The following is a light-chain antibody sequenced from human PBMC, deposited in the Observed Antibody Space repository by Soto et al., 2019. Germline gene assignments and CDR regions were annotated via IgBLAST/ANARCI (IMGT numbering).Light chain of an antibody. CDR3: QQYNSYPET. J-gene: IGKJ1*01. V-gene: IGKV1-5*03. CDR1: QSISSW. Sequence: DIQMTQSPSTLSASVGXRVTITCRASQSISSWLAWYQQKPGKAPKLLIYKASSLESGVPSRFSGSGSGTEFTLTISSLQPDDFATYYCQQYNSYPETFGQGTKVDIK. CDR2: KAS.